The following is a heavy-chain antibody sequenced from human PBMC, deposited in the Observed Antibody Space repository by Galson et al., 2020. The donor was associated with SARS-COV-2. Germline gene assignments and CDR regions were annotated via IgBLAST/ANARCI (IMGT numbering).Heavy chain of an antibody. D-gene: IGHD2-15*01. CDR1: GFTFSSYS. Sequence: GGSLRLSCAASGFTFSSYSMNWVRQAPGKGLEWVSYISSSSSTIYYADSVKGRFTISRDNAKNSLYLQMNSLRAEDTAVYYCARDGVGYCSGGSCYSSRFDYWGQGTLVTVSS. CDR2: ISSSSSTI. J-gene: IGHJ4*02. V-gene: IGHV3-48*04. CDR3: ARDGVGYCSGGSCYSSRFDY.